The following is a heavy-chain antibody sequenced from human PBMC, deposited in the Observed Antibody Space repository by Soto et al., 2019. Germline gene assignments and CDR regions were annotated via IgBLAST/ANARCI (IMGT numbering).Heavy chain of an antibody. Sequence: QVQLQESGPGLVKPSQTLSLTCTVSGGSISSGGYYWSWIRQHPGKGLEWIGYIYYSGSTYYNPYLEGRVTISVDTSKNQFSLKLSSVTAADTAVYFWATIYGDTGFDPWGQGTLVTVSS. CDR3: ATIYGDTGFDP. J-gene: IGHJ5*02. CDR2: IYYSGST. D-gene: IGHD4-17*01. V-gene: IGHV4-31*03. CDR1: GGSISSGGYY.